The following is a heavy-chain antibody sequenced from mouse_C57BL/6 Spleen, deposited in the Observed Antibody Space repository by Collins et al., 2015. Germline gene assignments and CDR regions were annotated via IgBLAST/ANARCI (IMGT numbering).Heavy chain of an antibody. Sequence: EVQLQQSGAELVRPGASVKLSCTASGFNIKDYYMHWVKQRPEQGLEWIGRIDPEDGDTEYAPKFQGKATMTADTSSNTAYLQLSSLTSEDTAVYYCTTGRYPLQDYAMDYWGQGTSVTVSS. CDR3: TTGRYPLQDYAMDY. V-gene: IGHV14-1*01. CDR2: IDPEDGDT. D-gene: IGHD6-1*01. CDR1: GFNIKDYY. J-gene: IGHJ4*01.